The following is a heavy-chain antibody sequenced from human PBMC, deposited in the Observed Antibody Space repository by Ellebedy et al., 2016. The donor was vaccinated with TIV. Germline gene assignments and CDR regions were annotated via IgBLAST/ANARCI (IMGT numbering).Heavy chain of an antibody. CDR3: ARARGWYGSDGMDV. J-gene: IGHJ6*04. V-gene: IGHV3-53*01. Sequence: GESLKISCAASGFTVSSNYMSWVRRAPGPGLGWVSVIYGGGNTDYAEHVEGRFTIPRDNSKNTVYLQMNSLRAEDTAVYYCARARGWYGSDGMDVWGEGTTVTVSS. D-gene: IGHD6-19*01. CDR1: GFTVSSNY. CDR2: IYGGGNT.